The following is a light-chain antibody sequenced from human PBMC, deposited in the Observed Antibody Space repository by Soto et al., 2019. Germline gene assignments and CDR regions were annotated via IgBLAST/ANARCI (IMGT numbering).Light chain of an antibody. CDR2: KDS. CDR1: XLPRKY. Sequence: SYELTQPPSVSVSLGQMARITCSXEXLPRKYAYWYQQKPXQPPVLVIHKDSERPSGIPERFSGSSSGTIATLTITGVQAEDEADYYCLSADSGRTTSYRVFGGGTKLTVL. CDR3: LSADSGRTTSYRV. V-gene: IGLV3-16*01. J-gene: IGLJ3*02.